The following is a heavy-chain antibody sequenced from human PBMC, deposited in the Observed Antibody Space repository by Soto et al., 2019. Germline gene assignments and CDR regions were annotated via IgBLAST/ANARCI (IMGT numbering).Heavy chain of an antibody. CDR2: ISGSGSTI. Sequence: GGSLRLSCAASGFISSSYSMNWVRQAPGKGLEWVSYISGSGSTIYYADSVKGRFTISRDSAKNSLYLQMNSLRAEDTAVYYCARESGYSGNQRGAYWGQGTLVTVSS. D-gene: IGHD1-26*01. V-gene: IGHV3-48*01. CDR3: ARESGYSGNQRGAY. CDR1: GFISSSYS. J-gene: IGHJ4*02.